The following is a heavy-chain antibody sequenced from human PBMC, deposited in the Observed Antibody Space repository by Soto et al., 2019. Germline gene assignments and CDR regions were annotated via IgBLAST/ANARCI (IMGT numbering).Heavy chain of an antibody. CDR1: GGSVSSGSYY. J-gene: IGHJ4*02. Sequence: SETLSLTCTVSGGSVSSGSYYWIWIRQPPGKGLEWIGYIYYSGSTNYNPSLKSRVTISVDTSKNQFSLKLSSVTAADTAVYYCAKDQYCSGSSCHFDHWGQGTLVTVSS. CDR3: AKDQYCSGSSCHFDH. CDR2: IYYSGST. V-gene: IGHV4-61*01. D-gene: IGHD2-15*01.